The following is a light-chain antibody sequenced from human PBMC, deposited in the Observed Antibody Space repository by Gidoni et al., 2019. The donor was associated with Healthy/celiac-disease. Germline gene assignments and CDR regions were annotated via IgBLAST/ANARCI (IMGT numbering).Light chain of an antibody. CDR3: SSYTSSSTLV. Sequence: QSALTQPASVSGSPGQSITISCTGTSSDVGGYNYVSWYQHHPGKAPKLMIYEVNDRPSGVSNRFSGSKSGNTASLTISGLRAEDEADYYCSSYTSSSTLVFGGGTKLTVL. CDR2: EVN. J-gene: IGLJ3*02. CDR1: SSDVGGYNY. V-gene: IGLV2-14*01.